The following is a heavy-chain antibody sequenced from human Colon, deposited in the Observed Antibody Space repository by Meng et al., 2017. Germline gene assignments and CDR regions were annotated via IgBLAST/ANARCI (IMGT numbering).Heavy chain of an antibody. J-gene: IGHJ4*02. V-gene: IGHV1-69*04. D-gene: IGHD2-2*01. CDR2: IRHIVSTT. Sequence: QGPGVGAGGDVGKPGWSVNVSCKASVCTFSSNGMNWVRQASGKGLEWVAMIRHIVSTTNYAENVRGRVTVTTDKSTGTAYMEMNSLRSEDTAVYYCARAVEGPASCNFDYWGQGTLVTVSS. CDR3: ARAVEGPASCNFDY. CDR1: VCTFSSNG.